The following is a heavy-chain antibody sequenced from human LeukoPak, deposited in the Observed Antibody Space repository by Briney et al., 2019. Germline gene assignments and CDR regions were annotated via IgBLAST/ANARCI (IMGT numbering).Heavy chain of an antibody. CDR3: AGRFSSGEGY. CDR2: ISSSSSPI. V-gene: IGHV3-48*01. J-gene: IGHJ4*02. D-gene: IGHD6-19*01. Sequence: PGGSLRLSCAASGFTFSSYSMNWVRQAPGKGLEWVSYISSSSSPIYYADSVKGRFTISRDNSKNTLYLDMISLRAEDTAVYFCAGRFSSGEGYWGQGTHVTVSS. CDR1: GFTFSSYS.